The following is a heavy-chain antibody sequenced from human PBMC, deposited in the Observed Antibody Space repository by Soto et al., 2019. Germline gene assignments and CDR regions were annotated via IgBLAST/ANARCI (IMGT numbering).Heavy chain of an antibody. D-gene: IGHD3-22*01. CDR2: ISYDGSNK. CDR1: GFTFSSYA. Sequence: GGSLRLSCAASGFTFSSYAMHWVRQAPGKGLEWVAVISYDGSNKYYADSVKGRFTISRDNSKNTLYLQMNSLRAEDTAVYYCARDQDYYDSSGYYTYYYYYYGMDVWDHGTTVT. V-gene: IGHV3-30-3*01. J-gene: IGHJ6*02. CDR3: ARDQDYYDSSGYYTYYYYYYGMDV.